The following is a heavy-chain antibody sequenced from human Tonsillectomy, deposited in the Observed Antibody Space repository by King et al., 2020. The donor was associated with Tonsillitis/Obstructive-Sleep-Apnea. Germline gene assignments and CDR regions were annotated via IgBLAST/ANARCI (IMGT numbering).Heavy chain of an antibody. V-gene: IGHV3-23*04. J-gene: IGHJ6*03. CDR2: ISGSGGST. D-gene: IGHD6-6*01. Sequence: VQLVESGGGSVQPGGSLRLSCAASGFTFNSYAMSWVRHAPGKGREWVSGISGSGGSTYYADPVKGRFTIFRDNSKNTLYLQMNSLRAEDTAVYYCAKDTSSSPLLHMDVWGKGTTVTVS. CDR3: AKDTSSSPLLHMDV. CDR1: GFTFNSYA.